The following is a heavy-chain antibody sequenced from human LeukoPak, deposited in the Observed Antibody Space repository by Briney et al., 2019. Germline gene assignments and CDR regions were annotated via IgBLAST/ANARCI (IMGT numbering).Heavy chain of an antibody. Sequence: GGSLRFSCAASGFTFNNYAMNWVRQAPGKGLEWVSGISESGSHTYYADSVKGRFTISRDNSKSTLYLQMNSLRVEDTALYYCRSGYTSGWYRPDYWGQGTLVTVSS. CDR2: ISESGSHT. V-gene: IGHV3-23*01. J-gene: IGHJ4*02. CDR3: RSGYTSGWYRPDY. CDR1: GFTFNNYA. D-gene: IGHD6-19*01.